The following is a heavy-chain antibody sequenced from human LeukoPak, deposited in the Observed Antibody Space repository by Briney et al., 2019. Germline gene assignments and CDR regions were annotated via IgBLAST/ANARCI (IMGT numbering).Heavy chain of an antibody. J-gene: IGHJ4*02. V-gene: IGHV4-59*12. Sequence: KPSETLSLTCTVSGGSISSYYWSWIRQPPGKGLEWIGYIYYSGSTNYNPSLKSRVTMSVDTSKNQFFLKLSSVTAADTAVYYCARGRYYYDSSGYYLLDYWGQGTLVTVSS. D-gene: IGHD3-22*01. CDR2: IYYSGST. CDR3: ARGRYYYDSSGYYLLDY. CDR1: GGSISSYY.